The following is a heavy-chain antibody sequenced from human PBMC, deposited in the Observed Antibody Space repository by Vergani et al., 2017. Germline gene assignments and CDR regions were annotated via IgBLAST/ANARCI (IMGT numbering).Heavy chain of an antibody. J-gene: IGHJ4*02. Sequence: QVQLQESGPGLVKSSETLSLTCSVSFDSIRNLYCNWIRQPPGKGLEWIGSIHYSENTNYNPSLKTRVTISVDTSKNQFSLTLTSVTAADTAVYYCARDTLGYCSGGSCYSLDYWGQGTLVTVSS. D-gene: IGHD2-15*01. V-gene: IGHV4-59*11. CDR3: ARDTLGYCSGGSCYSLDY. CDR2: IHYSENT. CDR1: FDSIRNLY.